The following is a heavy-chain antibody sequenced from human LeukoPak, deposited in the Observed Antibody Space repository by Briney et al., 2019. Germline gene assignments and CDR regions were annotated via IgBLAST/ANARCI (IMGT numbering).Heavy chain of an antibody. CDR1: GFTFSSYA. J-gene: IGHJ4*02. D-gene: IGHD3-22*01. Sequence: GGSLRLSCAASGFTFSSYAMHWVRQASGKGLEWVAVISYDGSNKYYADSVKGRFTISRDNSKNTLYLQMNSLRAEDTAVYYCARDWVDYYDSSGYYERYFDYWGQGTLVTVSS. V-gene: IGHV3-30-3*01. CDR3: ARDWVDYYDSSGYYERYFDY. CDR2: ISYDGSNK.